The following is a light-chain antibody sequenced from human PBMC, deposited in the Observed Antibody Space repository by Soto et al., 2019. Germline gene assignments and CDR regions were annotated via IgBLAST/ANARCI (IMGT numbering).Light chain of an antibody. V-gene: IGKV3-20*01. Sequence: IVVTQSPGTLSLSPGERATLSCRASQSVSSSQMAWYQHKLGQAPRLLIYGASSRATGVPDRFSGTGSGTDFTLTISRLAPEDFAVYYCQQYGRAPLFTFGPETTVEIK. CDR3: QQYGRAPLFT. CDR2: GAS. J-gene: IGKJ3*01. CDR1: QSVSSSQ.